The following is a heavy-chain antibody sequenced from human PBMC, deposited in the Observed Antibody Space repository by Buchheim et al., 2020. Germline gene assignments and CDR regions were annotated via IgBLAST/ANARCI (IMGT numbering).Heavy chain of an antibody. Sequence: QVQLVQSGAEVKKPGASVKVSCKASGFTLTGYYMHWVRQAPGQGLEWMGWINPDSGGTNYAQKFQGRVNMTRDKYINTAYMELSSLTSDDSAVYYCARTSSFDYWGQGTL. CDR2: INPDSGGT. J-gene: IGHJ4*02. CDR3: ARTSSFDY. V-gene: IGHV1-2*02. CDR1: GFTLTGYY.